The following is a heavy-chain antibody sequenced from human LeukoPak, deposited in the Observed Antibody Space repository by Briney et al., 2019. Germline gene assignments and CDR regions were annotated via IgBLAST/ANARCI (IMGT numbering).Heavy chain of an antibody. V-gene: IGHV3-30*18. D-gene: IGHD6-19*01. J-gene: IGHJ4*02. CDR1: GFTFSSYG. CDR3: AKGSSSGWYGTYFDY. Sequence: GGSLRLSCAASGFTFSSYGMHWVRQAPGKGLEWVGVISYDGSSEYYADSVQGRFTVSRDNSKNTLYLQMNSLRAEDTAVYYCAKGSSSGWYGTYFDYWGQGALVTVSS. CDR2: ISYDGSSE.